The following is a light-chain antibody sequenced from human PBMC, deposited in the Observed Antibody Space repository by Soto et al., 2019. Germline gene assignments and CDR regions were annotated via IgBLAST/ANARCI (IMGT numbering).Light chain of an antibody. Sequence: DIQMTQSPSTLSASVGDRVTITCRASQSISSWLAWYQQKPGKAPKLLIYKASSLESGVPSRFSGSGSGTEFTLTISSLQPDDFETYYCQQYNSYPLTFGGGT. J-gene: IGKJ4*01. V-gene: IGKV1-5*03. CDR2: KAS. CDR1: QSISSW. CDR3: QQYNSYPLT.